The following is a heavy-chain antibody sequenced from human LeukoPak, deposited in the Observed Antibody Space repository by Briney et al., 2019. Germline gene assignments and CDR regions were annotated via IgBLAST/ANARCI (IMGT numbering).Heavy chain of an antibody. D-gene: IGHD1-26*01. V-gene: IGHV3-30*18. Sequence: GGSLRLSCAASGFTFSSYSMNWVRQAPGKGLEWVAVISHDGSNKYYADSVKGRFTISRDNSKNTLYLQMNSLRAEDTAVYYCAKDHGRWELLGFGAFDIWGQGTMVTVSS. J-gene: IGHJ3*02. CDR2: ISHDGSNK. CDR1: GFTFSSYS. CDR3: AKDHGRWELLGFGAFDI.